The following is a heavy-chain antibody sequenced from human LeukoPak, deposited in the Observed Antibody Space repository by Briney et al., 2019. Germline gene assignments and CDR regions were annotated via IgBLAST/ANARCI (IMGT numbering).Heavy chain of an antibody. J-gene: IGHJ4*02. V-gene: IGHV3-9*01. CDR1: GFIFNDYA. CDR3: AKDMDFWSGSDY. Sequence: GGSLRLSCAASGFIFNDYAMHWVRQPPGKGLEWVSTISWNSGNKLYTDSVKGRFTISRDNAENSLYLQMNSLGPEDTALYYCAKDMDFWSGSDYWGQGTLVTVSS. D-gene: IGHD3-3*01. CDR2: ISWNSGNK.